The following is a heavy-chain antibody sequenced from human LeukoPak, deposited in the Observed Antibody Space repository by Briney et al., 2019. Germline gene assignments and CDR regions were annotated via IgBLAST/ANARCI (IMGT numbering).Heavy chain of an antibody. Sequence: ASVKLSCKASGYTFTAYYMHWVRQAPGQELEWMGWINPNSGGTNYAQKFQGRVTMTRDTSISTAYMKLSRLRSDDTAVYYCARDSHLSSSGWEWGEGTVVTVCS. CDR2: INPNSGGT. D-gene: IGHD6-19*01. CDR3: ARDSHLSSSGWE. J-gene: IGHJ4*02. V-gene: IGHV1-2*02. CDR1: GYTFTAYY.